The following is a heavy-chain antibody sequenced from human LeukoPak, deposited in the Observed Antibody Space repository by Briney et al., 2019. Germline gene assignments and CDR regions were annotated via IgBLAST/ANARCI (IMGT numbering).Heavy chain of an antibody. V-gene: IGHV3-23*01. D-gene: IGHD3-16*02. J-gene: IGHJ4*02. CDR2: ISGSGGST. Sequence: GGSLRLSCAASGFTFSSYAMSWVRQAPGKGLEWVSAISGSGGSTYYADSVKGRFTISRDNSKNTLYLQMNSLRAEDTAVYYCAKDIYDYVWGSCRNGLYYFDYWGQGTLVTVSS. CDR1: GFTFSSYA. CDR3: AKDIYDYVWGSCRNGLYYFDY.